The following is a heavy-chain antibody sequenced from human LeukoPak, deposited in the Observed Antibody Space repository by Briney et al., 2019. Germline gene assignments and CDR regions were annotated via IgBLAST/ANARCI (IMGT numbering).Heavy chain of an antibody. D-gene: IGHD2-2*01. Sequence: SETLSLTCAVYDGSFSGYYWSWIRQPPGKGLEWIGEINHSGSTNYNPSLKSRVTISVDTSKNQFSLKLSSVTAADTAVYYCARGQDIVVVPAAIWAFDIWGQGTMVTVSS. CDR2: INHSGST. V-gene: IGHV4-34*01. CDR3: ARGQDIVVVPAAIWAFDI. CDR1: DGSFSGYY. J-gene: IGHJ3*02.